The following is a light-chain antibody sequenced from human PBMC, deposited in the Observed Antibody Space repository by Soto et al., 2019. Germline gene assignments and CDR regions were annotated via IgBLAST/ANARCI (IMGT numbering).Light chain of an antibody. J-gene: IGLJ2*01. V-gene: IGLV2-18*01. Sequence: QSALTQPPSVSGSPGQSVTISCTGTSSDVGNSNRVSWYQQPPGTAPKLVIYEVSNRPSGVPVRFSGSKSGDTASLTISGLQAEDEADYYCSLYTGSSTLLFGGGTKVTVL. CDR3: SLYTGSSTLL. CDR2: EVS. CDR1: SSDVGNSNR.